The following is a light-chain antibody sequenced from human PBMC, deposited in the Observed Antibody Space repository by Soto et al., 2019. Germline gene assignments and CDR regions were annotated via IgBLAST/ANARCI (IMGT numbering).Light chain of an antibody. CDR2: GNS. CDR3: QSYDSSSVV. V-gene: IGLV1-40*01. CDR1: SSNIGAGYD. Sequence: QSVLTQPPSVSGAPGQRVTISCTGSSSNIGAGYDVHWYQQLPGTAPKLLIYGNSNRPSGVPDRFSGSKSGTSASLAITGLQAEDEDDYSCQSYDSSSVVFGGGTKVTVL. J-gene: IGLJ2*01.